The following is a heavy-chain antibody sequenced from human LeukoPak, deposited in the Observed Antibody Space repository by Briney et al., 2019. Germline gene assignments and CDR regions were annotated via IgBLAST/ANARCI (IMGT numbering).Heavy chain of an antibody. Sequence: SETLSLTCTVSGYSISSGYYWGWIRQPPGKGLEWIGSIYHSGSTYYNPSLKSRVTISVDTSKNQFSLKLSSVTAADTAVYYCARDPAPGYGDWFDPWGQGTLVTVSS. CDR2: IYHSGST. D-gene: IGHD5-12*01. V-gene: IGHV4-38-2*02. CDR1: GYSISSGYY. CDR3: ARDPAPGYGDWFDP. J-gene: IGHJ5*02.